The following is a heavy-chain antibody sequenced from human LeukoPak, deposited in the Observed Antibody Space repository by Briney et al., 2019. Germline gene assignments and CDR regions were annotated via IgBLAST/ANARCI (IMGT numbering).Heavy chain of an antibody. CDR1: GFTFSSYE. CDR2: ISSSGRTK. Sequence: GGSLRLSCAASGFTFSSYEMNWVPQAQGQGLEWVSYISSSGRTKYYADYVKGRFTISRANAKNSLYLQMSSRRAEDTAVYYCARVCRNRWGHNGNWGQGTLVTVSS. J-gene: IGHJ4*02. CDR3: ARVCRNRWGHNGN. V-gene: IGHV3-48*03. D-gene: IGHD1-14*01.